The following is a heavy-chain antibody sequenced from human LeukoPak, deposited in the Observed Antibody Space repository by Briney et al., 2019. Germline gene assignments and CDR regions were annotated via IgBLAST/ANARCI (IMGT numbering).Heavy chain of an antibody. Sequence: PGGSLRLSCAASGFTFSSYAMSWVRQAPGKGLEWVSAISGSGGSTYYADSVKGRFTISRDNSKNTLYLQMNSLRAEDTAVYYCARHAPAPSHYYDSSGYSHFDYWGQGTLVTVSS. CDR3: ARHAPAPSHYYDSSGYSHFDY. V-gene: IGHV3-23*01. CDR2: ISGSGGST. CDR1: GFTFSSYA. J-gene: IGHJ4*02. D-gene: IGHD3-22*01.